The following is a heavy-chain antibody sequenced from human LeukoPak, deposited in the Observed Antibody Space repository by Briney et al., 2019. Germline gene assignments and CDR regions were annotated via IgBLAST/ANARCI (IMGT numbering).Heavy chain of an antibody. CDR3: AKGYEVTTYDFDVFDI. V-gene: IGHV3-23*01. J-gene: IGHJ3*02. D-gene: IGHD4-17*01. Sequence: GGSLRLSCAASGFTFSSYAMSWVRQAPGKGLEWVSTISGSGGSTYYADSVKGRFTISRDNSKNTLYLQMNSLRAEDTAVYYCAKGYEVTTYDFDVFDIWGQGTMVTVSS. CDR1: GFTFSSYA. CDR2: ISGSGGST.